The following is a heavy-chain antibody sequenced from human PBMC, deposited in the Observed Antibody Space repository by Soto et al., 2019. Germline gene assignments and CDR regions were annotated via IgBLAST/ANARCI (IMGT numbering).Heavy chain of an antibody. J-gene: IGHJ5*02. V-gene: IGHV1-8*01. CDR1: GYTFTSYD. Sequence: ASVKVSCKASGYTFTSYDISWVRQATGQGLEWMGWMNPNSGNTGYAQKFQGRVTMTRNTSISTAYMELSSLGSEDTAVYYCAIDYGDYWFDPWGQGTLVTVSS. CDR3: AIDYGDYWFDP. CDR2: MNPNSGNT. D-gene: IGHD4-17*01.